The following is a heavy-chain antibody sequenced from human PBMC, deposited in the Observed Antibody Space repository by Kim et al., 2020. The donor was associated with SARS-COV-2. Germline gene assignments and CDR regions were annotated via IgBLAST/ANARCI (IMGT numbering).Heavy chain of an antibody. D-gene: IGHD1-26*01. CDR2: IYTSGST. CDR3: ARVGPRSGSFPYYYGMDV. V-gene: IGHV4-61*02. J-gene: IGHJ6*02. Sequence: SETLSLTCTVSGGSISSGSYYWSWIRQPAGKGLEWIGRIYTSGSTNYNPSLKSRVTISVDTSKNQFSLKLSSVTAADTAVYYCARVGPRSGSFPYYYGMDVWGQGTTVTVSS. CDR1: GGSISSGSYY.